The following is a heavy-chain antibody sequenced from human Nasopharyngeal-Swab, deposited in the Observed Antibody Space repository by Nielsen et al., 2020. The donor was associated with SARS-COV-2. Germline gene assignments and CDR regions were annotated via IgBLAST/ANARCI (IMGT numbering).Heavy chain of an antibody. V-gene: IGHV4-59*13. D-gene: IGHD1-1*01. Sequence: PGKGLEWVGYINFSGTTNYNPSLKSRATIPVDTSKNQFSLILNSMTAADTAVYYCARGRGYAYPVDYWGQGILVTVSS. J-gene: IGHJ4*02. CDR3: ARGRGYAYPVDY. CDR2: INFSGTT.